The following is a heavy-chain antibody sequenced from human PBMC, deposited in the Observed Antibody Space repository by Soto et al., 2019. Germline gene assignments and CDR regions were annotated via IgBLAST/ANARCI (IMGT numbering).Heavy chain of an antibody. J-gene: IGHJ4*02. D-gene: IGHD1-1*01. V-gene: IGHV4-39*01. CDR3: ARLEAKDDVVDY. CDR1: GRSISSSSYY. CDR2: IYYSGST. Sequence: SETLSLTCSVSGRSISSSSYYWGWIRPPSGKVLEWIGSIYYSGSTYYNPSLKSRVTISVDTSKNQFSLKLSSVTAADTAVYYCARLEAKDDVVDYWGQGTLVTVSS.